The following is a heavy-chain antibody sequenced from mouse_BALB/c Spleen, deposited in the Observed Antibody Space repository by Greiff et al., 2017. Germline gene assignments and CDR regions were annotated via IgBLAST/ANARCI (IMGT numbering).Heavy chain of an antibody. CDR1: GDSITSGY. V-gene: IGHV3-8*02. CDR3: ARNYYGSSYGYFDG. Sequence: VQLQQSGPSLVKPSQTLSLTCSVTGDSITSGYWNWIRKFPGNKLEYMGYISYSGSTYYNPSLKSRISITRDTSKNQYYLQLNSVTTEDTATYYCARNYYGSSYGYFDGWGAGTTVTVSS. D-gene: IGHD1-1*01. CDR2: ISYSGST. J-gene: IGHJ1*01.